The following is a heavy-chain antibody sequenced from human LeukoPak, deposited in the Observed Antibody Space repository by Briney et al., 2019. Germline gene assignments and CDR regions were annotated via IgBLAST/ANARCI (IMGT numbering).Heavy chain of an antibody. D-gene: IGHD1-26*01. V-gene: IGHV3-21*01. J-gene: IGHJ6*03. Sequence: GGSLRLSCAVSGFTFSSYSMHWVRQAPGKGLEWVASITTSSSYIYYGDSVKGRSTISRDSVKGRFTISRDNAKNSLYLQMNSLRVEDTAVYYCARDPYSGSYGDSYYYYMDVWGKGTTVTISS. CDR2: ITTSSSYI. CDR1: GFTFSSYS. CDR3: ARDPYSGSYGDSYYYYMDV.